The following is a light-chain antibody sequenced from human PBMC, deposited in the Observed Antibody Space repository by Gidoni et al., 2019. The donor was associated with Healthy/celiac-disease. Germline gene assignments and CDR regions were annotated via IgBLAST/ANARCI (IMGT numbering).Light chain of an antibody. V-gene: IGKV3-11*01. J-gene: IGKJ4*01. Sequence: EVVLMQPPATLPSSPGERGTLSCRASQSVSSYLAWYQQKPGQAPRLLIYHASNRATGIPARFSGSGSGTDFTLTISSLEPDDFAVYYCQQRSNCPLTFGEGTKVEIK. CDR2: HAS. CDR3: QQRSNCPLT. CDR1: QSVSSY.